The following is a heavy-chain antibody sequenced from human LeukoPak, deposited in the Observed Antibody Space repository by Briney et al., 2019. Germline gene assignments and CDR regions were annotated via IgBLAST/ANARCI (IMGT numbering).Heavy chain of an antibody. Sequence: PSGTLSLTCAVSGGSISSRNWWSWVRQPPGKGLEWIGSIYYSKNTYYNPSLKSRVTISADTSKNQFSLTLGSVSATDTAVYYCVSPRGFSYGYFDYWGQGTLVTVSS. J-gene: IGHJ4*02. D-gene: IGHD5-18*01. CDR1: GGSISSRNW. CDR2: IYYSKNT. V-gene: IGHV4-4*02. CDR3: VSPRGFSYGYFDY.